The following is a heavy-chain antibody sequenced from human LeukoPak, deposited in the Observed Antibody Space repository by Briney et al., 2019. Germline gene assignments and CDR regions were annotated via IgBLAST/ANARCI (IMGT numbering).Heavy chain of an antibody. J-gene: IGHJ4*02. D-gene: IGHD6-25*01. CDR1: GGSVTSTNW. CDR3: AREGGFYRPLDY. V-gene: IGHV4-4*02. Sequence: SETLSLTCDVSGGSVTSTNWWTWFRQPPGKGLEWIGEVHLDGRTNYNPSLKSRLVMSADLPEDHIALKLTSVTAADTAVYYCAREGGFYRPLDYSGQGTLVTVSS. CDR2: VHLDGRT.